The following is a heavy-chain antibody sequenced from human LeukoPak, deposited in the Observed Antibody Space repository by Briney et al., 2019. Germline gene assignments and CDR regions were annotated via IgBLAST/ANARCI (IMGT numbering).Heavy chain of an antibody. CDR1: GYTFTGYY. CDR3: ARGEMITFGGVIVISTFDI. J-gene: IGHJ3*02. Sequence: ASVKVSCKTSGYTFTGYYIQWVRQAPGQGLEWMRYINPTSGGTNYAQEFQGRVTMTRDTSISTAYMELSRLTSDDTAVYYCARGEMITFGGVIVISTFDIWGQGTMVTVS. CDR2: INPTSGGT. D-gene: IGHD3-16*02. V-gene: IGHV1-2*02.